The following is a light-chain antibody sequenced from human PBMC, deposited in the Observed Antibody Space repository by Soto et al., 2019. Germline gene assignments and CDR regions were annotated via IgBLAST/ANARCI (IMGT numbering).Light chain of an antibody. V-gene: IGKV3-20*01. CDR3: QLYGASPKT. CDR2: GAS. J-gene: IGKJ1*01. Sequence: EVVLTQSPATLSLSPGDTATLSCGASQSVSSSLAWYQQKPGRAPRLLIYGASSRATGIPDRFTGSGSGTDFTLTISRLEPEDFAVYYCQLYGASPKTFGQGTKVDIK. CDR1: QSVSSS.